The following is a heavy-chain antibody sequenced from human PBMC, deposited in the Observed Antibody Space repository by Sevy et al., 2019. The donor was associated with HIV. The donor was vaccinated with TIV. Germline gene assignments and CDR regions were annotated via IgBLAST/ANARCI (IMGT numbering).Heavy chain of an antibody. CDR1: GFTFSYYY. V-gene: IGHV3-21*01. Sequence: GGSLRLSCAASGFTFSYYYMNWVRQAPGKGLEWVSSISSASSYILYADSVKGRFTISRDNAKNSVYLQMNSLRAEDTAVYYCARGQYYARGQNDYWGQGTLVTVSS. CDR2: ISSASSYI. J-gene: IGHJ4*02. CDR3: ARGQYYARGQNDY. D-gene: IGHD3-16*01.